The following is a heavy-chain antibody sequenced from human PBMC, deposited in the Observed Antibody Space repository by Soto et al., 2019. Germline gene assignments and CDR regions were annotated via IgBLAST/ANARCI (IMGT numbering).Heavy chain of an antibody. CDR1: EFTFNNYW. D-gene: IGHD3-16*02. Sequence: EVQLVESGGGLVQPGGSLRLSCAASEFTFNNYWMHWVRQVPGKGLEWVSRINTDGSTTNYADSVMGRFTISRDNADNTVNLQMNSLRAEDAAVYSCARGIYLKYGLDVWGQGATVTVAS. CDR3: ARGIYLKYGLDV. CDR2: INTDGSTT. J-gene: IGHJ6*02. V-gene: IGHV3-74*01.